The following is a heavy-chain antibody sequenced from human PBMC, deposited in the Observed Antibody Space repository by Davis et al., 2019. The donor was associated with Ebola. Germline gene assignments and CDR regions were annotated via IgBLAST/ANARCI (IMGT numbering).Heavy chain of an antibody. Sequence: ASVKVSCKASGYTFTSYAMHWVRQAPGQRLEWMGWINAGNGNTKYSQKFQGRVTITRDTSASTAYMELSSLRSEDTAVYYCARGKYQLHRAEYFQHWGQGTLVTVSS. V-gene: IGHV1-3*01. J-gene: IGHJ1*01. CDR2: INAGNGNT. CDR1: GYTFTSYA. D-gene: IGHD2-2*01. CDR3: ARGKYQLHRAEYFQH.